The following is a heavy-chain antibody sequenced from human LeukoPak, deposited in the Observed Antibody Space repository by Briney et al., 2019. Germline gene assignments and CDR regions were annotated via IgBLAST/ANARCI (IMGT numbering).Heavy chain of an antibody. Sequence: PGGSLRLSCQVSGLTFRRYALHWVRQAPVKGLEWVAVISYDGSKEEYRDAMKGRFTISRDNSKNTLYLQMNSLRVEDTAVYYCARVYWTEEYCGDKPPAYWGQGTLVTVSS. CDR1: GLTFRRYA. J-gene: IGHJ1*01. D-gene: IGHD1-1*01. V-gene: IGHV3-30*10. CDR3: ARVYWTEEYCGDKPPAY. CDR2: ISYDGSKE.